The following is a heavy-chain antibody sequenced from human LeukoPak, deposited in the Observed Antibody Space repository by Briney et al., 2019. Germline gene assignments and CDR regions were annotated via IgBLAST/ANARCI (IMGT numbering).Heavy chain of an antibody. CDR3: ARADTARYYFDY. V-gene: IGHV1-69*05. Sequence: SVKVSCKASGVTFSSYAISWVRQAPGQGLEWMGGIIPIFGTANYAQKFQGRVTITTDESTSTAYMELSSLRSEDTAVYYCARADTARYYFDYWGQGTLVTVSS. D-gene: IGHD5-18*01. CDR1: GVTFSSYA. CDR2: IIPIFGTA. J-gene: IGHJ4*02.